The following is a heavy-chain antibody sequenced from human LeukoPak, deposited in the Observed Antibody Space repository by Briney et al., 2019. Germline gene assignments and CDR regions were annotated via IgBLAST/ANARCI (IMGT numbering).Heavy chain of an antibody. D-gene: IGHD3-10*01. V-gene: IGHV3-30*18. Sequence: GRPLRLSCAASGFTFSSYGMHWVRQAPGKGLEWVAVISYDGSNKYYADSVKGRFTISRDNSKNTLYLQMNSLRAEDTAVYYCAKGSWTVDYWGQGTLVTVSS. J-gene: IGHJ4*02. CDR3: AKGSWTVDY. CDR1: GFTFSSYG. CDR2: ISYDGSNK.